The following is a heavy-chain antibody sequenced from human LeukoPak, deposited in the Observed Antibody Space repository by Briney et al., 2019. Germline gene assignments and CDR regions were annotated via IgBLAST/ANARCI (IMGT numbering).Heavy chain of an antibody. CDR1: GGSVSSGGYY. J-gene: IGHJ3*02. D-gene: IGHD5-24*01. CDR2: IYYSGST. Sequence: SETLSLTCTVSGGSVSSGGYYWSWSRQPPGKGLEWLGHIYYSGSTNYNPSLKSRVTISVDTSKNQFSLKLSSVTAADTAIYYCARWLQLDDAFDIWGQGTMVIVSS. V-gene: IGHV4-61*08. CDR3: ARWLQLDDAFDI.